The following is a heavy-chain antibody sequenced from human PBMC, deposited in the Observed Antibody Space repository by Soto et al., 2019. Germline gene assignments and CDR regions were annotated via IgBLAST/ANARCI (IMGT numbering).Heavy chain of an antibody. Sequence: GESLKISCAASGFTFSSYSMNWVRQAPGKGLEWVSVISSRGGSVYYADSVKGRFTVSRDNSLNVLFLHMNKLRVEDTAVYYCAKMGISTTSSFDNWGQGILVTVSS. CDR2: ISSRGGSV. CDR1: GFTFSSYS. D-gene: IGHD1-26*01. V-gene: IGHV3-23*01. CDR3: AKMGISTTSSFDN. J-gene: IGHJ4*02.